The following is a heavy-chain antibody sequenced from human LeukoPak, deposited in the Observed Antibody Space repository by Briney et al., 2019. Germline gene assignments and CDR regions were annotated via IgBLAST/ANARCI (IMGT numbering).Heavy chain of an antibody. J-gene: IGHJ4*02. D-gene: IGHD5-12*01. CDR1: GYTFTGYY. CDR2: INPNSGGT. CDR3: ARDIVATNGAFDY. V-gene: IGHV1-2*02. Sequence: GASVKVSCKASGYTFTGYYMHWARQAPGQGLEWMGWINPNSGGTNYAQKFQGRVTMTRDTSISTAYMELSRLRSDDTAVYYCARDIVATNGAFDYWGQGTLVTVSS.